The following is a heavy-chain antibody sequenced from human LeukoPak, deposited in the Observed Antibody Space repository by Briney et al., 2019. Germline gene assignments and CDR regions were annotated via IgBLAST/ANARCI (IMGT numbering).Heavy chain of an antibody. J-gene: IGHJ4*02. CDR3: AGGGGWVFYS. Sequence: PGGSLRLSCTAPGLTIRRYWMNWVRQAPGKGLEWVANIKPDGSATSYVDSVKGRFTISRDNVKNSVYLQMNSLRAEDTAVYYCAGGGGWVFYSWGQGTLVTVSA. CDR2: IKPDGSAT. CDR1: GLTIRRYW. V-gene: IGHV3-7*04. D-gene: IGHD2-15*01.